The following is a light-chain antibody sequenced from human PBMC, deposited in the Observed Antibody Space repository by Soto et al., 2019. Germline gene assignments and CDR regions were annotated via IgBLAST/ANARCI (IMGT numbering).Light chain of an antibody. J-gene: IGKJ1*01. CDR1: RDVGSD. V-gene: IGKV1-6*01. Sequence: QMTQSPSFVRASVGDTLIITCRASRDVGSDVSWYQQKPGQAPKLLIYAASNLYTGVPSRFSGSRSGTEFTLTISSLQPEDFASYYCLQDYGESWTFGQGTKVDIK. CDR3: LQDYGESWT. CDR2: AAS.